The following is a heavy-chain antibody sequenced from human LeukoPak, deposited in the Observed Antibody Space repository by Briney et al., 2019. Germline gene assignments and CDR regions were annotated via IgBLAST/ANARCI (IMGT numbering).Heavy chain of an antibody. V-gene: IGHV3-23*01. CDR2: ISGSGGST. J-gene: IGHJ4*02. D-gene: IGHD3-22*01. Sequence: GGSLRLSCAASGFIFSSYAMSWVRQAPGKGLEWVSAISGSGGSTYYADSVKGRFTISRDNSKNTLYLQMNRLRAEDTAVYYCAKWDYYDSSGYTNYYFDYWGQGTLVTVSS. CDR3: AKWDYYDSSGYTNYYFDY. CDR1: GFIFSSYA.